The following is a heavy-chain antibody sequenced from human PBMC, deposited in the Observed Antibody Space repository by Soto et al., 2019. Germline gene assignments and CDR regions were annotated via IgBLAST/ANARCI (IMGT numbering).Heavy chain of an antibody. CDR1: GGSINDFY. V-gene: IGHV4-59*01. CDR3: ARVGGVAARTFDY. J-gene: IGHJ4*02. Sequence: SETLSLTCTVSGGSINDFYWSWIRQPPGKGLEWIGYIYYSGSTDYNPSLKGRVTISVDTSKNQFSLKLRSVTAADPAVYDCARVGGVAARTFDYWGQGSLVTVSS. CDR2: IYYSGST. D-gene: IGHD6-6*01.